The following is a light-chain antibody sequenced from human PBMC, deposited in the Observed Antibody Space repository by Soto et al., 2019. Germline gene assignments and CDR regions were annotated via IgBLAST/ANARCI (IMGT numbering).Light chain of an antibody. CDR1: TSNIGAPYD. V-gene: IGLV1-40*01. Sequence: QAVVTQPPSVSGAPGQRVSISCTGSTSNIGAPYDVHWYQHLPGTAPKLLIYGDNNRPSGVPDRFSGSKSGTSASLAITRLQAEDEADYYRQSYDISLHNYVFGTGTKLTVL. CDR2: GDN. CDR3: QSYDISLHNYV. J-gene: IGLJ1*01.